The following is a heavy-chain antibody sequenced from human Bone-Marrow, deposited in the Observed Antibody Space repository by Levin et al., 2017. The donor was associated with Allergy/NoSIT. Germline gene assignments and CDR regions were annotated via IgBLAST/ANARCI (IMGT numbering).Heavy chain of an antibody. Sequence: GASVKVSCKASGYTFTGYYMHWVRQAPGQGLEWMGRINPNSGGTNYAQKFQGRVTMTRDTSISTAYMELSRLRSDDTAVYYCARGPLTKYDSSGYYYYWGQGTLVTVSS. D-gene: IGHD3-22*01. V-gene: IGHV1-2*06. CDR1: GYTFTGYY. CDR3: ARGPLTKYDSSGYYYY. J-gene: IGHJ4*02. CDR2: INPNSGGT.